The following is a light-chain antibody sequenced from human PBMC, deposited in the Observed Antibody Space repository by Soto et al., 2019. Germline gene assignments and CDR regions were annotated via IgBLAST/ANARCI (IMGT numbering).Light chain of an antibody. CDR1: QSVSSSY. CDR2: GAS. Sequence: EIVLTQSPGTLSLSPGERATLSCRASQSVSSSYLAWYQQKPGQAPRLLIYGASTRATGIPARFSGSGSGTEFTLTISSLQSEDFAVYYCQKYGNSPQTFGQGTKVDIK. J-gene: IGKJ1*01. CDR3: QKYGNSPQT. V-gene: IGKV3-20*01.